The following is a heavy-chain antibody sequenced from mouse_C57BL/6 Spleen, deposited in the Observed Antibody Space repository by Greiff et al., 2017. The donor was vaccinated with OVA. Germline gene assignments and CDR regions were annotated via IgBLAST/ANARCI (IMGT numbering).Heavy chain of an antibody. V-gene: IGHV14-1*01. CDR1: GFNIKDYY. Sequence: VHVKQSGAELVRPGASVKLSCTASGFNIKDYYMHWVKQRPEQGLEWIGRIDPEDGDTEYAPKFQGKATMTADTASNTAYLQLSSLTSEDTAVYYCTRGVYGSSSYYYAMDYWGQGTSVTVSS. CDR2: IDPEDGDT. D-gene: IGHD1-1*01. J-gene: IGHJ4*01. CDR3: TRGVYGSSSYYYAMDY.